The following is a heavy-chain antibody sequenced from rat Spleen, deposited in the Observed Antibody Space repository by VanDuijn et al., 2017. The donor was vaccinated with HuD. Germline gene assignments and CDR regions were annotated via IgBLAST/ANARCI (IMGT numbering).Heavy chain of an antibody. J-gene: IGHJ2*01. CDR2: ITNTGGST. D-gene: IGHD4-3*01. V-gene: IGHV5-31*01. Sequence: EVQLVESGGGLVQPGRSLKLSCAASGFTFSNYGMAWVRQAPGKGLEWVASITNTGGSTFYPDSVKGRFTISRDNAKSTLYLQMNSLRSEDTATYYCAVAGYGYWGQGVMVTVSS. CDR1: GFTFSNYG. CDR3: AVAGYGY.